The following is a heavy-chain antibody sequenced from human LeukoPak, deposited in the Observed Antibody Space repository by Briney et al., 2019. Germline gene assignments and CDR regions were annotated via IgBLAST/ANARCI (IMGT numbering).Heavy chain of an antibody. CDR3: ARVSSGYYKERNFDY. V-gene: IGHV4-34*01. J-gene: IGHJ4*02. CDR2: INHSGST. Sequence: SETLSLTCTVSGGSISSYYWSWIRQPPGKGLEWIGEINHSGSTNYNPSLKSRVTISVDTSKNQFSLKLSSVTAADTAVYYCARVSSGYYKERNFDYWGQGTLVTVSS. CDR1: GGSISSYY. D-gene: IGHD3-22*01.